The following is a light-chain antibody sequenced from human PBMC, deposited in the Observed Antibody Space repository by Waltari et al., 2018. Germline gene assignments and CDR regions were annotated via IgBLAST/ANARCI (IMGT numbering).Light chain of an antibody. V-gene: IGKV1-16*01. Sequence: DIQMTQSPSSVSASVGDRVTMTCRASQGVRYRVAWFQQKPGKAPKSLIYSASTLESGVPDRVSGSGSGTDFTLTISSLQAEDVATYYCQHYDSYPPTFGGGTTVEI. CDR3: QHYDSYPPT. CDR1: QGVRYR. CDR2: SAS. J-gene: IGKJ4*01.